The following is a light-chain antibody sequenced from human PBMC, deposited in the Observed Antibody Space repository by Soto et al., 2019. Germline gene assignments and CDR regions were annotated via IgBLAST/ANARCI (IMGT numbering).Light chain of an antibody. J-gene: IGKJ2*01. Sequence: EIVLTQSPATLSLSPGERATLSCRASQGVSSYLAWYQQKPGQAPRLLIYDASNRATGIPARFSGSGSGTDFTLTISSLEPEDFAVYYCQQRSNWPLYTVGQGTKLEIK. CDR2: DAS. V-gene: IGKV3-11*01. CDR3: QQRSNWPLYT. CDR1: QGVSSY.